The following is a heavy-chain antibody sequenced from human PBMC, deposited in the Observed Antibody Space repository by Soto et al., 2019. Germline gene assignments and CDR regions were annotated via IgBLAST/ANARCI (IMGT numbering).Heavy chain of an antibody. J-gene: IGHJ6*02. CDR1: GGSFSGYY. Sequence: SETLSLTXAVYGGSFSGYYWSWIRQPPGKGLEWIGEINHSGSTNYNPSLKSRVTISVDTSKNQFSLKLSSVTAADTAVYYCARLTGKYYYYYYGMDVWGQGTTVTVSS. CDR2: INHSGST. CDR3: ARLTGKYYYYYYGMDV. V-gene: IGHV4-34*01. D-gene: IGHD3-9*01.